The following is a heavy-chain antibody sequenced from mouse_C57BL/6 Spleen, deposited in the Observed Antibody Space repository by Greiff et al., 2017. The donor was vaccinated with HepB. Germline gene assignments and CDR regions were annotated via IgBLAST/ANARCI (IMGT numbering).Heavy chain of an antibody. V-gene: IGHV1-82*01. CDR2: IYPGDGDT. CDR3: APMITEYYAMDY. Sequence: QVQLQQSGPELVKPGASVKISCKASGYAFSSSWMNWVKQRPGKGLEWLGRIYPGDGDTNYNGKFKGKATLTADKSSSTAYMPLSSLTSEDSAVYFCAPMITEYYAMDYWGQGTSVTVSS. CDR1: GYAFSSSW. J-gene: IGHJ4*01. D-gene: IGHD2-4*01.